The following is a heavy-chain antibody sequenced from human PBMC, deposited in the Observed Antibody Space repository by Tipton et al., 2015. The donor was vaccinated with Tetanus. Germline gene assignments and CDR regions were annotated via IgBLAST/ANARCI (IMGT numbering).Heavy chain of an antibody. Sequence: SLRLSCAASGFALGDYYMSWIRQAPGKGLEWISYSSSRGTTTYYTDSVRGRFTISRDNAKNSLYLLLNSLRADDTAVYYCASRDREQGMFDSWGQGTLVTVSS. CDR3: ASRDREQGMFDS. CDR1: GFALGDYY. CDR2: SSSRGTTT. D-gene: IGHD7-27*01. J-gene: IGHJ4*02. V-gene: IGHV3-11*01.